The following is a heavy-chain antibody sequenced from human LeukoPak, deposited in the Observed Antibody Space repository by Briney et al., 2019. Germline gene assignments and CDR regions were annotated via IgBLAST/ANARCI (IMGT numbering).Heavy chain of an antibody. Sequence: SVKVSCKASGGTFSSYAISLVRQAPGQGLEWMGGIIPIFGTANYAQKFQGRVTINADKSTSTAYMQLSSLRSEDTAVYYCARDEVAKIAFAIWGEGTMVTVSS. CDR1: GGTFSSYA. J-gene: IGHJ3*02. CDR3: ARDEVAKIAFAI. D-gene: IGHD2-15*01. CDR2: IIPIFGTA. V-gene: IGHV1-69*06.